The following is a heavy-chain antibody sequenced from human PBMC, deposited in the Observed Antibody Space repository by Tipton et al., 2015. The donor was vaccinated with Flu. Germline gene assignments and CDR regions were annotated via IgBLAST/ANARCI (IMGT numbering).Heavy chain of an antibody. J-gene: IGHJ3*02. CDR1: GGSISSYY. CDR3: ARAGGLYAFDI. V-gene: IGHV4-59*01. Sequence: TLSLTCTVSGGSISSYYWSWLRQPPGKGLEWFGYIYYSGSTNYNPSLKSRVTISVDTSKNQFSLKLSSVTAADTAVYYCARAGGLYAFDIWGQGTMVTVSS. CDR2: IYYSGST. D-gene: IGHD1-26*01.